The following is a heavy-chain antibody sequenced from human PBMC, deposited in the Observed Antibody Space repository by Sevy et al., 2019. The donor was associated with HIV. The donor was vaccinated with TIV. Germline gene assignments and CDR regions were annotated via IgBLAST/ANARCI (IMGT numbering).Heavy chain of an antibody. D-gene: IGHD4-17*01. Sequence: GGSLRLSCAASGFTVSSNYMSWVRQAPGKGLEWVSVIYSGGSTYYADSVKGRFTISRDNSKNTLYLQMNSLRAEDTAVYYCASRDYGGNSGVFDYWGQGTLVTVSS. J-gene: IGHJ4*02. CDR2: IYSGGST. V-gene: IGHV3-53*01. CDR1: GFTVSSNY. CDR3: ASRDYGGNSGVFDY.